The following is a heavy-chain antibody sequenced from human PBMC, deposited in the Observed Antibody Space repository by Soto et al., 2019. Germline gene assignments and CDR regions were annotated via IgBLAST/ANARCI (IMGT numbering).Heavy chain of an antibody. V-gene: IGHV3-30-3*01. Sequence: QVQLVESGGGVVQPGRSLRLSCAASGFTFSSYAMHWVRQAPGKGLEWVAVISYDGSNKYYADSVKGRFTISRDNSKNTLYLQMNSLRAEDTAVYYCARGRPVGATDYFDYWCQGTLVTVSS. J-gene: IGHJ4*02. CDR2: ISYDGSNK. CDR3: ARGRPVGATDYFDY. D-gene: IGHD1-26*01. CDR1: GFTFSSYA.